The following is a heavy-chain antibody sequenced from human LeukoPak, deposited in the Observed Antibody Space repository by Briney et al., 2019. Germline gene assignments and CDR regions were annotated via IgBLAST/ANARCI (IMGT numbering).Heavy chain of an antibody. D-gene: IGHD2-2*01. CDR3: TRRIVEGYCSSTSCPNYYYYYMDV. J-gene: IGHJ6*03. CDR1: GFTFSGSA. CDR2: IRSKANSYAT. V-gene: IGHV3-73*01. Sequence: PGGSLRLSCAASGFTFSGSAMHWVRQASGKGLEWVGRIRSKANSYATAYAASVKGRFTTSRDDSKNTAYLQMDSLKTEDTAVYYCTRRIVEGYCSSTSCPNYYYYYMDVWGKGTTVTVSS.